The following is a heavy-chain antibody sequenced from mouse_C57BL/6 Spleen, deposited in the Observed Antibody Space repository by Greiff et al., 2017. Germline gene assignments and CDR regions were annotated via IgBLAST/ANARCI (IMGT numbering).Heavy chain of an antibody. CDR3: ARNPYAMAY. CDR2: IWSGGST. J-gene: IGHJ4*01. Sequence: QVQLKQSGPGLVQPSQSLSITCTVSVFSLPSYGVHWVRQSPGKGLEWLGVIWSGGSTDYNAAIISRLSISRDNSKSQVFFKMNSLQADDTAIYYCARNPYAMAYWGQGTSVTVSS. CDR1: VFSLPSYG. V-gene: IGHV2-2*01.